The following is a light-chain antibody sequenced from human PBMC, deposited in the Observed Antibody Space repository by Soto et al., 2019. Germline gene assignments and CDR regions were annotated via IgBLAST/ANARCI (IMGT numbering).Light chain of an antibody. CDR3: QTWGTGTLV. J-gene: IGLJ2*01. CDR2: LHSDGGH. Sequence: QLVLTQSPSAPASLGASVKLTCTLSSGHSSYAIAWHQQQPEKGPRYLMKLHSDGGHTKGDGIPDRFSGSSSGTERYLTISSLQSEDEADYYCQTWGTGTLVFGGGTKLTVL. V-gene: IGLV4-69*01. CDR1: SGHSSYA.